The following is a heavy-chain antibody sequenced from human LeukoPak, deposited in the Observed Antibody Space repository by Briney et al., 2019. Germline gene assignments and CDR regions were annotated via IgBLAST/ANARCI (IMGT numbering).Heavy chain of an antibody. CDR1: GFDFRIYW. CDR2: INSDGSGT. CDR3: TRDAQTCHSRGCWKPSDF. Sequence: GGSLRLSCAASGFDFRIYWMHWVRQAPGKGLVWVSRINSDGSGTYADSVKGRFTISRDNANNMLYLQMNSLRADDTAVYYCTRDAQTCHSRGCWKPSDFWGQGALVTVSS. D-gene: IGHD3-22*01. J-gene: IGHJ4*02. V-gene: IGHV3-74*01.